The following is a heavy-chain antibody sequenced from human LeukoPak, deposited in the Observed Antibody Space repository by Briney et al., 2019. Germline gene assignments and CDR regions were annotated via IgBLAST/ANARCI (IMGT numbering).Heavy chain of an antibody. J-gene: IGHJ6*03. CDR2: INHSGST. CDR3: ATRGQSGHHYYYMDV. V-gene: IGHV4-34*01. D-gene: IGHD3-16*01. CDR1: GGSFSGYY. Sequence: SETLSLTCAVYGGSFSGYYWSWIPQPPGKGLEWIGEINHSGSTNYNPSLKSRVTISVDTSNNQFSLKLSSVTAADTAVYYCATRGQSGHHYYYMDVWGKGTTVTVSS.